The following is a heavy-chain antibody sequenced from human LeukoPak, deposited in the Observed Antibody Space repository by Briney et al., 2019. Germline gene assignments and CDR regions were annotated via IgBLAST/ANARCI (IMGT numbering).Heavy chain of an antibody. CDR3: ARDLGVATGDYFDY. J-gene: IGHJ4*02. CDR2: IIPILGIA. Sequence: SVKVSCKASGGTFSSYTISWVRQAPGQGLEWMGRIIPILGIANYAQKFQGRVTITADRSTSTAYMELSSLRSEDTAVYYCARDLGVATGDYFDYWGQGTLVTVSS. V-gene: IGHV1-69*04. CDR1: GGTFSSYT. D-gene: IGHD5-12*01.